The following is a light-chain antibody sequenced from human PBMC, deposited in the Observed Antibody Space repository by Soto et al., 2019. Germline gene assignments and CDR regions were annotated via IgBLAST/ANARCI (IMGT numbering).Light chain of an antibody. V-gene: IGLV2-23*01. J-gene: IGLJ2*01. Sequence: QSVLTQPASVSGSPGQSITIYCPGTSSDVGSYNLVSWYQQHPGKAPKLMIYEGSKRPSGVSNRFSGSKSGNTASRTISGLQAEDEADYYCCSYAGSSTWVFGGGTKLTVL. CDR1: SSDVGSYNL. CDR2: EGS. CDR3: CSYAGSSTWV.